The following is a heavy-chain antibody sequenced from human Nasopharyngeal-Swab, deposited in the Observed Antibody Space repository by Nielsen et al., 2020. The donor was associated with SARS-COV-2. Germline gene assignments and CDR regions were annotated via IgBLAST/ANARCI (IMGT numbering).Heavy chain of an antibody. CDR2: INPNSGGT. CDR3: ARGSETYYYDSSGYPDY. J-gene: IGHJ4*02. Sequence: ASVKVSCKASGYTFTGYYMHWVRQAPGQGLEWMGWINPNSGGTNYAQKFQGRVTMTRDTSISTAYMELSSLRSEDTAVYYCARGSETYYYDSSGYPDYWGQGTLVTVSS. CDR1: GYTFTGYY. D-gene: IGHD3-22*01. V-gene: IGHV1-2*02.